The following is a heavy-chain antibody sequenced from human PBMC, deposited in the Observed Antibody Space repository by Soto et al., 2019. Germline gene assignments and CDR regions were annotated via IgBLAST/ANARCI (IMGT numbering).Heavy chain of an antibody. CDR3: AKAGAYNYGSYFDY. CDR1: VFTFDDYT. CDR2: ISWDGGIT. D-gene: IGHD5-18*01. V-gene: IGHV3-43*01. J-gene: IGHJ4*02. Sequence: GGSLRLSCAASVFTFDDYTMQWVRQAPGKGLEWVSLISWDGGITYYADSVKGRFTISRDNSKNSLYLQMNSLTTEDTALYYCAKAGAYNYGSYFDYWGQGTLVTVSS.